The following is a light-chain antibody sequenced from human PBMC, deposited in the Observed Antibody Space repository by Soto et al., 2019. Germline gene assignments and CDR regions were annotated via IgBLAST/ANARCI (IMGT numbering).Light chain of an antibody. CDR1: QSVSSY. CDR2: DAS. CDR3: QQRTNWPVT. V-gene: IGKV3-11*01. Sequence: EIVLTQSPATLSLSPGERATLSCRASQSVSSYLAWYQQKPGQAPRLLIYDASNRASGIPARFSGSGSGTDFTLTISSLEPEAFAVYYCQQRTNWPVTFGQGTRVDIK. J-gene: IGKJ1*01.